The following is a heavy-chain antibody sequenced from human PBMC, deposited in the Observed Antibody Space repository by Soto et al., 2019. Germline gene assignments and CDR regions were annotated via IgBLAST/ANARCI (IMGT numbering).Heavy chain of an antibody. CDR1: GGSISSGGYY. V-gene: IGHV4-31*03. CDR3: ARVHDYGGNFYFDY. CDR2: IYYSGST. Sequence: PSETLSLTCTVSGGSISSGGYYWSWIRQHPGKGLEWIGYIYYSGSTYYNPSLKSRVTISVDTSKNQFSLKLSSVTAADTAVYYCARVHDYGGNFYFDYWGQGTLVTVYS. D-gene: IGHD4-17*01. J-gene: IGHJ4*02.